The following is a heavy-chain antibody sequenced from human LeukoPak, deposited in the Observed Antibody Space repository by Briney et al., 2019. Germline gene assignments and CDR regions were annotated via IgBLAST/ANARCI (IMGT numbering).Heavy chain of an antibody. CDR2: IYNTGST. CDR1: GYFVSSGYY. D-gene: IGHD4-11*01. J-gene: IGHJ4*02. V-gene: IGHV4-38-2*01. Sequence: SETLSLTCGVSGYFVSSGYYWGWIRQPPGKGLEWIGNIYNTGSTYYNPSLKSRVTISVDTSNNQFSLKLSSVTSADTAVYYCASRTTVTNALSFDYWGQGSLSSSPQ. CDR3: ASRTTVTNALSFDY.